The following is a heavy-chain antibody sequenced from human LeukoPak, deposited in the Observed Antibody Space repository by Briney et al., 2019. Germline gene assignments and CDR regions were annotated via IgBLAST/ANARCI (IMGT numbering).Heavy chain of an antibody. V-gene: IGHV4-34*01. CDR2: INHSGST. CDR1: GGSFSGYD. J-gene: IGHJ3*02. Sequence: SETLSLTCALYGGSFSGYDWSWIRQPPGKGLEWIVEINHSGSTNYNPSLKSRVTISVDTSKNQFSLKLSSVTAADTAVYYCARRLLYRLGHDAFDIWGQGTMVTVSS. CDR3: ARRLLYRLGHDAFDI. D-gene: IGHD3-3*01.